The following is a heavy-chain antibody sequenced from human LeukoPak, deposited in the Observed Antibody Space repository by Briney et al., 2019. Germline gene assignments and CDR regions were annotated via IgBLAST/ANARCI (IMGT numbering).Heavy chain of an antibody. CDR1: GGSFSGYY. V-gene: IGHV4-59*01. J-gene: IGHJ5*02. Sequence: SSETLSLTCAVYGGSFSGYYWSWIRQPPGKGLEWIGYIYYSGSTNYNPSLKSRVTISVDTSKNQFSLKLSSVTAADTAVYYCARVHAGGKATPFDPWGQGTLVTVSS. CDR3: ARVHAGGKATPFDP. CDR2: IYYSGST. D-gene: IGHD1-26*01.